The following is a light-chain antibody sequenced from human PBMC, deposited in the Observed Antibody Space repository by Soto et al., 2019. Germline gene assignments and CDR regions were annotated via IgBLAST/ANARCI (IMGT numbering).Light chain of an antibody. Sequence: EIVMTQSPATLSVSPGERATLSCRASQSVSSNLAWYQQKPGQAPRLLIYGASTRATGIPARFSGSGSGTEFTLTISILQSEDYEFSYCQQYNNWHSKHTFGQGTKLEIK. CDR3: QQYNNWHSKHT. CDR1: QSVSSN. J-gene: IGKJ2*01. V-gene: IGKV3-15*01. CDR2: GAS.